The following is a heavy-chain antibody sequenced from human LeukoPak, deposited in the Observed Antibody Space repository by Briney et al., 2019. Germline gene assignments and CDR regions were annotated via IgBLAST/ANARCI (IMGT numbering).Heavy chain of an antibody. V-gene: IGHV4-39*01. D-gene: IGHD2-15*01. CDR2: IYYSGST. J-gene: IGHJ4*02. CDR1: GGSISSSSYY. Sequence: PSETLSLTYTVSGGSISSSSYYWGWIRQPPGKGLEWIGSIYYSGSTYYNPSLRSRVTISVDTSKNQFSLKLSSVTAADTAVYYCARHPSLHYYFDYWGQGTLVTVSS. CDR3: ARHPSLHYYFDY.